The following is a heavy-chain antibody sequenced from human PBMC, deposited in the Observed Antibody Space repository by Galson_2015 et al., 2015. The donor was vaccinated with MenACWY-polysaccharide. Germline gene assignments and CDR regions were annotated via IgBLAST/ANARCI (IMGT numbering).Heavy chain of an antibody. J-gene: IGHJ4*01. CDR2: TFHSGSL. CDR3: TSGQPRWYPFDY. Sequence: EPLSLTCSVSHSSINSGYYWGWVRQPPGKALEWVGSTFHSGSLYQNPSLRGRVTMSVDTSTNHFSLDLTSVTAADTAVYYCTSGQPRWYPFDYWGHGTLVTVAS. D-gene: IGHD6-13*01. CDR1: HSSINSGYY. V-gene: IGHV4-38-2*02.